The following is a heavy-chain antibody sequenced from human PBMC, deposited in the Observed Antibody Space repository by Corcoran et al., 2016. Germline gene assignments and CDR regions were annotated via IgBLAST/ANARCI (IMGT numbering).Heavy chain of an antibody. J-gene: IGHJ5*02. D-gene: IGHD2-2*01. CDR2: INHSGST. V-gene: IGHV4-34*01. Sequence: QVQLQQWGAGLLKPSETLSLTCAVYGGSFSGYYWSWIRQPPGKGLEWIGEINHSGSTNYNPSLKSRVTISVDTSKNQFSLKLSSVTAADTAVYYCARRRAPYCRSTSCSGRGWFDPWGQGTLVTVSS. CDR3: ARRRAPYCRSTSCSGRGWFDP. CDR1: GGSFSGYY.